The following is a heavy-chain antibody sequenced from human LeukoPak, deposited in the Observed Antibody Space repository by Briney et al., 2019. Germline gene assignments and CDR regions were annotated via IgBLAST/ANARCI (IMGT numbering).Heavy chain of an antibody. D-gene: IGHD4-17*01. CDR1: GFTFSSYG. CDR2: IRYDGSNK. Sequence: PGGSLRLSCAGSGFTFSSYGMHWVRQAPGKGLDWVAFIRYDGSNKYYVDSVKGRFTISRDNSKNTLYLQMNSLRAEDTAVYYCAKDATTVTTQGDYWGQGTLVAVSS. J-gene: IGHJ4*02. V-gene: IGHV3-30*02. CDR3: AKDATTVTTQGDY.